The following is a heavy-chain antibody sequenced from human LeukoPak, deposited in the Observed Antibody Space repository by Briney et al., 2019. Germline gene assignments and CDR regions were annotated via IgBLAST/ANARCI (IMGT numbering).Heavy chain of an antibody. Sequence: GGSLRLSCAASGFTVSSNYMSWVRQAPGKGLEWVSVIYSGGSTYYADSVKGRFTISRDNSKNTLYLQMNSLRAEDTAVYYCASLSGYDLYYYMDVWGKGTTVTISS. D-gene: IGHD5-12*01. J-gene: IGHJ6*03. CDR3: ASLSGYDLYYYMDV. CDR1: GFTVSSNY. V-gene: IGHV3-66*01. CDR2: IYSGGST.